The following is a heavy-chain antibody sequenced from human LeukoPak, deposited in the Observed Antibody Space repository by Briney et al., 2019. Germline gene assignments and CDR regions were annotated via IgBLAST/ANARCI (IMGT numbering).Heavy chain of an antibody. Sequence: ASVKVSCKASGYTFTSYDINWVRQATGQGLEWMGWMNPNSGNTGYAQKFQGRVTMTRNTSISTAYMELSSLRSEDTAVYYCARGRGTMVRGVIIRSYYYYMDVWGKGTTVTISS. CDR2: MNPNSGNT. CDR3: ARGRGTMVRGVIIRSYYYYMDV. CDR1: GYTFTSYD. D-gene: IGHD3-10*01. J-gene: IGHJ6*03. V-gene: IGHV1-8*01.